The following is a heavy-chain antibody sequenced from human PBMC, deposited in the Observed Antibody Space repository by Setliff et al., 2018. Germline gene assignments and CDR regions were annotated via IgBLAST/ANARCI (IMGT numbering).Heavy chain of an antibody. V-gene: IGHV1-18*01. CDR1: GYTFSTYG. Sequence: ASVEVSYKDSGYTFSTYGISWVRQAPGQGLEWMGWISAYNGNTNYAQRFQGRVTMTTDTSTSTAYMELRSLRSDDTAVYYCSRDRGAARPWVWFDPWGQGTLVTVSS. CDR2: ISAYNGNT. D-gene: IGHD6-6*01. CDR3: SRDRGAARPWVWFDP. J-gene: IGHJ5*02.